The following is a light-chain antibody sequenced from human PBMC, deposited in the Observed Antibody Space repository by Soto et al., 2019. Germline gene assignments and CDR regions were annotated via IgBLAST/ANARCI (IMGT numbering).Light chain of an antibody. CDR2: EVT. J-gene: IGLJ1*01. CDR3: SSYTSTSTYV. CDR1: SSDVGAYDY. Sequence: QYALTQPASVSGSPGQSITISCTGTSSDVGAYDYVSWYQQHPGKAPKLMIYEVTNRPSGVSNRVSGSKSGNTASLTISGLQAEDEADYYCSSYTSTSTYVFGTGTKLTVL. V-gene: IGLV2-14*01.